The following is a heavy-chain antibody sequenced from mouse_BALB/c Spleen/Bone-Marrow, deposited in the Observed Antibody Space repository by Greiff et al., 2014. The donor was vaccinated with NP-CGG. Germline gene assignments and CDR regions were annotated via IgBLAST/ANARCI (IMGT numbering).Heavy chain of an antibody. Sequence: DVKLEESGGGLVQPGGSLRLSCATSGFTFSDFYMEWVRQPPGKRLEWIAASRNKANDYTTEYSASVKGRFIVSRDTSQSILYLQMNALRSEDTAIYYCARDAYYRYGHYYAIDYWGQGTSVTVSS. CDR1: GFTFSDFY. J-gene: IGHJ4*01. V-gene: IGHV7-1*02. CDR3: ARDAYYRYGHYYAIDY. CDR2: SRNKANDYTT. D-gene: IGHD2-14*01.